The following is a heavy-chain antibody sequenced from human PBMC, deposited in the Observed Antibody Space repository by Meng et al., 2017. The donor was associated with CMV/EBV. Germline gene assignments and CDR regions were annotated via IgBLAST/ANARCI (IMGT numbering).Heavy chain of an antibody. CDR2: IIPILGIA. D-gene: IGHD3-10*01. CDR1: GDTFSSYA. J-gene: IGHJ3*02. CDR3: ARAPPYYYGSGSYTDRFDI. Sequence: SVKVSCKASGDTFSSYAISWVRQAPGQGLEWMGGIIPILGIANYAQKFQGRVTITADKSTSTAYMELSSLRSEDTAVYYCARAPPYYYGSGSYTDRFDIWGQGTMVTVSS. V-gene: IGHV1-69*10.